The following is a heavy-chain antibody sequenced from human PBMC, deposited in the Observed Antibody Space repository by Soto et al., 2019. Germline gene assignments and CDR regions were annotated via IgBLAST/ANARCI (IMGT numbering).Heavy chain of an antibody. Sequence: ASVKVSCKASGCTFSSYAISWVRQAPGQGLEWMGGIIPIFGTANYAQKFQGRVTITADESTSTAYMELSSLRSEDTAVYYCARVGNYYDSSGYFPFDYWGQGTLVTVSS. CDR3: ARVGNYYDSSGYFPFDY. J-gene: IGHJ4*02. CDR2: IIPIFGTA. D-gene: IGHD3-22*01. V-gene: IGHV1-69*13. CDR1: GCTFSSYA.